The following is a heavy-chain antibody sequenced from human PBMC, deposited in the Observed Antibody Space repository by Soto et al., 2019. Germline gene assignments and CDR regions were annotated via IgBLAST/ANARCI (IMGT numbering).Heavy chain of an antibody. J-gene: IGHJ3*02. Sequence: EVQLLESGGGLVQPGGSLRLSCAASGFTFSSYAMSWVRQAPGKGLEWVSAISGSGGSTYYADSVKGRFTISRDNSKNTLYLQMNSLRAEDTAVYYRAKDGGVVVAVNDAFDIWGQGTMVTVSS. CDR3: AKDGGVVVAVNDAFDI. V-gene: IGHV3-23*01. D-gene: IGHD2-15*01. CDR1: GFTFSSYA. CDR2: ISGSGGST.